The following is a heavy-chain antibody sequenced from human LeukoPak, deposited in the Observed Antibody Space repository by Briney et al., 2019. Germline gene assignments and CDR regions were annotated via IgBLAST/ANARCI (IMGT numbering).Heavy chain of an antibody. CDR3: ARESHIVAAADRTGGFDY. J-gene: IGHJ4*02. CDR1: GGSISSGGYY. CDR2: LYYSGST. D-gene: IGHD6-13*01. V-gene: IGHV4-31*03. Sequence: PSETLSLTCTVSGGSISSGGYYWSWIRQHPGKGLEWIGYLYYSGSTYYTPSLKSRVTIPVETSKNQFSLKLSSVTAADTAVYYCARESHIVAAADRTGGFDYWGQGTLVTVSS.